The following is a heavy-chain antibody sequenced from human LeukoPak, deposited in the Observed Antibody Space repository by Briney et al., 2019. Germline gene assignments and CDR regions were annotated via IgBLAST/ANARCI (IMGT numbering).Heavy chain of an antibody. V-gene: IGHV3-23*01. CDR2: ISGSGGST. Sequence: GGSLRLSCAASGFTFSSYAMSWVRQAPGKGLEWVSAISGSGGSTYYADSVKGRFTISRDNSKNTLYLQMNGLRAEDTAVYYCAKVATAMVTLGPFDYWGQGTLVTVSS. CDR1: GFTFSSYA. D-gene: IGHD5-18*01. CDR3: AKVATAMVTLGPFDY. J-gene: IGHJ4*02.